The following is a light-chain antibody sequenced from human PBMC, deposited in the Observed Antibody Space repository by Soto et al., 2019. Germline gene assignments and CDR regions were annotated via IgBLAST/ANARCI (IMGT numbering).Light chain of an antibody. Sequence: QSVLTQPPSASGSPGQSITISCTGTSSDVGGYNYVSWYQQHPGKAPKLMIYDVSNRPSGVSNRFSGSKSGNTASLTISGLQAEDEADYYCSSYTSSSPVFGGGTKLTVL. CDR1: SSDVGGYNY. CDR2: DVS. J-gene: IGLJ2*01. V-gene: IGLV2-14*01. CDR3: SSYTSSSPV.